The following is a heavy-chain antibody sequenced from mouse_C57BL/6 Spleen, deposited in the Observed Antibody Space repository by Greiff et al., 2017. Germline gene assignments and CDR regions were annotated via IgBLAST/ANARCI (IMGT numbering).Heavy chain of an antibody. CDR2: IHPNSGST. D-gene: IGHD2-4*01. V-gene: IGHV1-64*01. CDR1: GYTFTSYW. CDR3: ARGYDYDGAWFAY. J-gene: IGHJ3*01. Sequence: QVQLQQPGAELVKPGASVKLSCKASGYTFTSYWMHWVKQRPGQGLEWIGMIHPNSGSTNYNEKFKSKDTLTVDKSSSTAYMQLSSLTSEDSAVYYCARGYDYDGAWFAYWGQGTLVTVSA.